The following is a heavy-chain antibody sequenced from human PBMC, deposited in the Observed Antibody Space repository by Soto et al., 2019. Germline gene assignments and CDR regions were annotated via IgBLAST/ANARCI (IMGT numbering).Heavy chain of an antibody. CDR2: MNPDSGDT. J-gene: IGHJ4*02. CDR1: GYTFTNYD. V-gene: IGHV1-8*01. CDR3: ARSHGGTGVHFDY. Sequence: QVQLVQSGAEVKKPGASVKVSCKASGYTFTNYDINWVRQATGQGPEWMGWMNPDSGDTGYVPNFQGRVTMTRSTSISTAYMELSALRSEDTAVYYCARSHGGTGVHFDYWGQGTLVIVSS. D-gene: IGHD7-27*01.